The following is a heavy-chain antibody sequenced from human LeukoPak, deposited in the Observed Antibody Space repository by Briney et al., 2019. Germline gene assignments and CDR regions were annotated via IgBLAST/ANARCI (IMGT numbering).Heavy chain of an antibody. D-gene: IGHD6-19*01. CDR2: IYTSGST. J-gene: IGHJ4*02. CDR1: GGSISSYY. CDR3: ARVRKGIEAGQFDH. Sequence: SETLSLTCTFSGGSISSYYWSWIRQPAGKGLEWIGRIYTSGSTNYNPSLKSRVTMSVDTSKNQFSLKLSSVTAADTAVYYCARVRKGIEAGQFDHWGQGTLVTVSS. V-gene: IGHV4-4*07.